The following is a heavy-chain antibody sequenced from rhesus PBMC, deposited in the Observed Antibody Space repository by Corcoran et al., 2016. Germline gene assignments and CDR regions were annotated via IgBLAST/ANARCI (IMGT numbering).Heavy chain of an antibody. J-gene: IGHJ3*01. CDR3: ARGRIQWVQPPSDAFDF. V-gene: IGHV4-169*01. CDR1: GGSISSSY. D-gene: IGHD5-30*01. CDR2: IYGRGIST. Sequence: QLQLQESGPGLVKPSETLSVTCAVSGGSISSSYWSWIRQAPGTGLGWIGNIYGRGISTNSNPPRKSRVTLSVDTSKNQLSLKLSSVTAADTAVYYCARGRIQWVQPPSDAFDFWGQGLRVTVSS.